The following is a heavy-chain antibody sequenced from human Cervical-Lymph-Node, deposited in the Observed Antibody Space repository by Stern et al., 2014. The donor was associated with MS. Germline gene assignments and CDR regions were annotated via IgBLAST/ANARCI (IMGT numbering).Heavy chain of an antibody. CDR2: LSYSGNT. CDR1: GGSISGNY. CDR3: ARHGPPRRRDDSNHPNFDY. Sequence: QVQLVESGPGLVKPSETLSLTCTVSGGSISGNYWSWIRQPPGKGLEWNGYLSYSGNTNYNPSLKSRVTTSVDTSQNHFSLSLRSVTAADTAVYYCARHGPPRRRDDSNHPNFDYWGPGTLVAVSS. V-gene: IGHV4-59*08. J-gene: IGHJ4*02. D-gene: IGHD5-24*01.